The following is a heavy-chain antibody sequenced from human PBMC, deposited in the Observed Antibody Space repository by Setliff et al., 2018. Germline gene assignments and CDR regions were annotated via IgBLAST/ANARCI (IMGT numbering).Heavy chain of an antibody. D-gene: IGHD6-13*01. Sequence: ASVKVSCEASGYTFTSYGISWVRQAPGQGLEWMGWISAYNGNTNYAQKLQGRVTMTTDTSTSTAYMELRSLRSDDTAVYYCARVGSSSWLHPDVYYYYGMDVWGQGTTVTVS. V-gene: IGHV1-18*01. CDR2: ISAYNGNT. J-gene: IGHJ6*02. CDR3: ARVGSSSWLHPDVYYYYGMDV. CDR1: GYTFTSYG.